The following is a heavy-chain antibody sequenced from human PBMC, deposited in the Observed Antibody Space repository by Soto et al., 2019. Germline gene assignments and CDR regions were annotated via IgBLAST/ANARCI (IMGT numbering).Heavy chain of an antibody. Sequence: SGGSLRLSCAGSGFSFRRYGMHWVRQSPGKGLEWVATIWYDGSKKYYGESVKGRFSVSRDNSKSTLDLQMNSLRVEDTGVYYCARVSPNRLRVFDSWGQGTMVTVSS. CDR2: IWYDGSKK. J-gene: IGHJ4*02. CDR1: GFSFRRYG. CDR3: ARVSPNRLRVFDS. V-gene: IGHV3-33*01.